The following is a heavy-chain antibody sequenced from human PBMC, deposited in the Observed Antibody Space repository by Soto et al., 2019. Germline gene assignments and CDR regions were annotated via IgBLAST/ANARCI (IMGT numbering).Heavy chain of an antibody. CDR1: GFIFSSFG. J-gene: IGHJ4*02. V-gene: IGHV3-30*18. Sequence: GGSLRLSCAGSGFIFSSFGMHWVRQAPGKGLDWVAVMSYDGSHKYYTDSVKGRFTISRDNSKNTLYLQMNSLRIEDTAVYYCAKDLGGRYLPEHWGQGTRVTVSS. CDR3: AKDLGGRYLPEH. CDR2: MSYDGSHK. D-gene: IGHD3-10*01.